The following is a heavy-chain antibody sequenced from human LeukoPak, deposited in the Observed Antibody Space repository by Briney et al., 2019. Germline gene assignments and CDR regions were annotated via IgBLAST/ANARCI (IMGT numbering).Heavy chain of an antibody. V-gene: IGHV3-30*18. CDR2: ISDADGSAK. CDR1: GSTFSSHG. J-gene: IGHJ4*02. CDR3: AKWSGSSGIYHLDY. Sequence: GGSLRLSCVVSGSTFSSHGMQWVRQAPGKGLEWVAAISDADGSAKDYVDSVKGRFTISRDNSKNTLFLQMNSLRSEDTAVYYCAKWSGSSGIYHLDYWGQGTLVTVSS. D-gene: IGHD3-10*01.